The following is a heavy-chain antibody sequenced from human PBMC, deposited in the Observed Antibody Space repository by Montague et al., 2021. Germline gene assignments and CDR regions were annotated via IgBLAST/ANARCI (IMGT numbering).Heavy chain of an antibody. CDR2: ISSSSSYI. CDR1: GFTFRSYS. Sequence: SLRLSCAASGFTFRSYSMNWGRQAPGKGLEWGSSISSSSSYIYYTDSVKGRFTISRDNAKNSLYLQMNSLRAEDTAVYYCARDYYGSGRGKDYFDYWGQGTLVTVSS. J-gene: IGHJ4*02. V-gene: IGHV3-21*01. CDR3: ARDYYGSGRGKDYFDY. D-gene: IGHD3-10*01.